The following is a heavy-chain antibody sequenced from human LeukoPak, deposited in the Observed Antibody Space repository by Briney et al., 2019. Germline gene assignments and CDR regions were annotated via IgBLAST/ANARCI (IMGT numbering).Heavy chain of an antibody. D-gene: IGHD1-26*01. V-gene: IGHV3-21*01. CDR2: ITSSSSYI. CDR1: GFTFSTYN. J-gene: IGHJ6*03. Sequence: GGSLRLSCAASGFTFSTYNMNWVRQAPGTGLKWVSSITSSSSYIYYADSVKGRFTISRDNAKNSLYLQMNSLRAEDTAVYDCARYPYSGCYGDYYYYYMDLWGQGTTVTISS. CDR3: ARYPYSGCYGDYYYYYMDL.